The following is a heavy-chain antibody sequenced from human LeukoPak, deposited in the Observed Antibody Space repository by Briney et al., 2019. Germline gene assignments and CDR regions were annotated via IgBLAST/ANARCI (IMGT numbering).Heavy chain of an antibody. Sequence: GASVKVSCKASGGTFSSYGISWVRQAPGQGLEWTGWISAYNGNTNYAQKLQGRVTMTTDTSTSTAYMELRSLRSDDTAVYYCARDSHYYGSGSYYFYWGQGTLVTVSS. V-gene: IGHV1-18*01. J-gene: IGHJ4*02. CDR1: GGTFSSYG. D-gene: IGHD3-10*01. CDR3: ARDSHYYGSGSYYFY. CDR2: ISAYNGNT.